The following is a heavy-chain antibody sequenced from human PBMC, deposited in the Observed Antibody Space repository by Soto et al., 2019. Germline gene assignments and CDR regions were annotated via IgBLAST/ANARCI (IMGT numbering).Heavy chain of an antibody. Sequence: QVQLQESGPGLVKPSGTLSLTCAVSGASISRAYWWSWVRQPPGKGLEWIGDIYHRGSTHYDPSLHRRVTITVDESKDPFSLTLASVTAADTAVYYWAGGVGNAVDGWGQGTTVTVSS. V-gene: IGHV4-4*02. J-gene: IGHJ6*02. CDR2: IYHRGST. CDR3: AGGVGNAVDG. CDR1: GASISRAYW. D-gene: IGHD3-3*01.